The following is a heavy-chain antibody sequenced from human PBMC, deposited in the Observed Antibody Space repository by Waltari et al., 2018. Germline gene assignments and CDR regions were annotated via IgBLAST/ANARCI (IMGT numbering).Heavy chain of an antibody. CDR2: ISGGGGST. D-gene: IGHD4-17*01. J-gene: IGHJ4*02. Sequence: EVQLLESGGGLVQPGGSLRLSCAASGFTFSSYAMSWVRQAPGKGLEWVSAISGGGGSTYYADSVKGRFTISRDNSKNTLYLQMNSLRAEDTAVYYCAKYYGDLFGPDYWGQGTLVTVSS. CDR3: AKYYGDLFGPDY. V-gene: IGHV3-23*01. CDR1: GFTFSSYA.